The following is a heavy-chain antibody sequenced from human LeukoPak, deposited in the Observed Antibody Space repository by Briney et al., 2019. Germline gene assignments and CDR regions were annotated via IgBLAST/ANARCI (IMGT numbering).Heavy chain of an antibody. V-gene: IGHV3-23*01. Sequence: PGGSLRLSCAASGFTFSSYAMSWVRQAPGKGLEWVAAISGSGGSTYYADSVKGRFTISRDNSKNTLYLQMNSLRAEDTAVYYCAKDRGVKLQGIAVAWGQGTLVTVSS. CDR3: AKDRGVKLQGIAVA. J-gene: IGHJ4*02. CDR2: ISGSGGST. CDR1: GFTFSSYA. D-gene: IGHD6-19*01.